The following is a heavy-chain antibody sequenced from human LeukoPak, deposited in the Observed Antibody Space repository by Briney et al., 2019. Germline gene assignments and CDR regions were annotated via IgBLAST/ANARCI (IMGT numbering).Heavy chain of an antibody. CDR2: FYYSGST. J-gene: IGHJ4*02. CDR1: GGPISSYY. V-gene: IGHV4-59*12. Sequence: SETLSLTCTVSGGPISSYYWSWIRQPPGKGLEWIAYFYYSGSTNYNPSLKSRVTISVDTSKNQFSLKLSSVTAADTAVYYCAREGGNWNPLSWGQGTLVTVSS. D-gene: IGHD1-1*01. CDR3: AREGGNWNPLS.